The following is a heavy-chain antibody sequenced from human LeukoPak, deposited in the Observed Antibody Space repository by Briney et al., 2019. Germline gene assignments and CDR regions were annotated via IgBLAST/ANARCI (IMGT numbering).Heavy chain of an antibody. V-gene: IGHV4-34*01. D-gene: IGHD3-10*01. CDR1: GASISGSSHYF. J-gene: IGHJ4*02. Sequence: PSETLSLTCTVSGASISGSSHYFWGWIRQTPGKGLEWIGEINHSGSTNYNPSLKSRVTISVDTSKNQFSLKLSSVTAADTAVYYCARAFPSRGYPRGGGINYWGQGTLVTVSS. CDR3: ARAFPSRGYPRGGGINY. CDR2: INHSGST.